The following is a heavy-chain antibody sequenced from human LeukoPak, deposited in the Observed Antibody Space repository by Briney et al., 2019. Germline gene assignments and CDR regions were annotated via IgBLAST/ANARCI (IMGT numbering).Heavy chain of an antibody. CDR2: IYYSGTT. D-gene: IGHD6-13*01. Sequence: SETLSLTCTVSGGSISSSSDYWGWIRQPPGKGLEWFGSIYYSGTTYYNPSLKSRVTISVDTSKNQFSLKLSSVTAADTAVYYCARPGEGSGYSSSRIDYWGQGTLVTVSS. V-gene: IGHV4-39*01. J-gene: IGHJ4*02. CDR3: ARPGEGSGYSSSRIDY. CDR1: GGSISSSSDY.